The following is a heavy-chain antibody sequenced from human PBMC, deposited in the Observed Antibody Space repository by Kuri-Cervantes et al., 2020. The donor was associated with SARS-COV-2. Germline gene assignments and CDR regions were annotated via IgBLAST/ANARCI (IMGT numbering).Heavy chain of an antibody. Sequence: GGSLRLSCAASGFPFGDYAMHWVRQAPGRGLEWISRISWNSGSIGYADSVKGRFTISRDNAKNSLYLQMNSLRAEDTAVYYCARGRFRDYWGQGTLVTVSS. V-gene: IGHV3-9*01. CDR1: GFPFGDYA. CDR3: ARGRFRDY. J-gene: IGHJ4*02. D-gene: IGHD2-21*01. CDR2: ISWNSGSI.